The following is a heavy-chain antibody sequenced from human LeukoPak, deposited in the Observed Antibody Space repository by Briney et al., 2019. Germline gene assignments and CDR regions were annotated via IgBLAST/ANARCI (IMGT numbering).Heavy chain of an antibody. CDR2: VFYSGRS. J-gene: IGHJ4*02. D-gene: IGHD2-2*02. CDR3: ARGGWGYCSSTSCYISSGRQVFDY. CDR1: GGSIRAYY. Sequence: PSETLSLTCTVSGGSIRAYYWSWIRQPPGKRLEWIGSVFYSGRSDYSPSLTSRVTISLDTSKNQLSLKLDSLTAPDTAVYYCARGGWGYCSSTSCYISSGRQVFDYWGQGTLVTVSS. V-gene: IGHV4-59*12.